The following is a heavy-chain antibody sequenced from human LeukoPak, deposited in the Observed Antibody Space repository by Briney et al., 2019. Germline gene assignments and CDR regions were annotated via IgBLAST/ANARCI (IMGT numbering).Heavy chain of an antibody. CDR3: ARDGGDAEYFQH. J-gene: IGHJ1*01. D-gene: IGHD2-21*02. Sequence: SETPSLTCTVSGGSISSYYWSWIRQPPGKGLEWIGYIYYSGSTNYNPSLKSRVTISVDTSKNQFSLKLSSVTAADTAVYYCARDGGDAEYFQHWGQGTLVTVSS. CDR1: GGSISSYY. V-gene: IGHV4-59*01. CDR2: IYYSGST.